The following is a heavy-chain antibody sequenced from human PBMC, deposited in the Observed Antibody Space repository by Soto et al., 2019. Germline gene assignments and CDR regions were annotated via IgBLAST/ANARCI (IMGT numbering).Heavy chain of an antibody. J-gene: IGHJ6*02. V-gene: IGHV3-33*01. CDR2: IWYDGNTK. Sequence: QIQLVASGGGVVQPGRSLRLSCTASGFTFNSYGFNWVRQAPGKGLEWVAVIWYDGNTKYYADSVKGRFTISRDNLRSAVYLQMNSLTAEDTAVYYCARPLVAPVAGPYYYGMDVWGQGTTVTGSS. CDR1: GFTFNSYG. CDR3: ARPLVAPVAGPYYYGMDV. D-gene: IGHD6-19*01.